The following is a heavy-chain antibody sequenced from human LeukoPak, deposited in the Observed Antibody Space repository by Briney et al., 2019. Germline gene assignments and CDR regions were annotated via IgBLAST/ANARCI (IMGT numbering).Heavy chain of an antibody. Sequence: SETLSLTCAVYGGSFSTYYWSWIRQPPGKGLEWIGSMYYSGSTNYKPSLKSRVTISVDTSKNQFSLKLSSVTAADTAVYYCARHAYYYDRSGSYEAFDIWGQGTMVTVSS. V-gene: IGHV4-59*08. D-gene: IGHD3-22*01. CDR3: ARHAYYYDRSGSYEAFDI. CDR1: GGSFSTYY. J-gene: IGHJ3*02. CDR2: MYYSGST.